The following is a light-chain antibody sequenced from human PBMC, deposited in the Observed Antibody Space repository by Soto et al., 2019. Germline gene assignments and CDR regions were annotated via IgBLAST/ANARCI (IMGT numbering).Light chain of an antibody. J-gene: IGKJ1*01. CDR2: GAS. V-gene: IGKV3-20*01. Sequence: EIVLTQSPGTLSLSPGERATLSCRASQSVNTYSLAWYQRKLSQPPRLLVWGASNRAPDIPSRCSGSGSGTDFTVTITTLEPEDFAAYYWQQYYSSPPTFGQGTRVEVK. CDR1: QSVNTYS. CDR3: QQYYSSPPT.